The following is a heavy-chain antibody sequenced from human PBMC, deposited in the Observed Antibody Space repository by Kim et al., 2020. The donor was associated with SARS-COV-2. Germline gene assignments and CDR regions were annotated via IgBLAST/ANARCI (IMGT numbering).Heavy chain of an antibody. CDR3: TTEWYYYDSSGNDY. V-gene: IGHV3-15*01. D-gene: IGHD3-22*01. Sequence: AAPVKGRFTISRDDSKNTLYLQMNSLKTEDTAVYYCTTEWYYYDSSGNDYWGQGTLVTVSS. J-gene: IGHJ4*02.